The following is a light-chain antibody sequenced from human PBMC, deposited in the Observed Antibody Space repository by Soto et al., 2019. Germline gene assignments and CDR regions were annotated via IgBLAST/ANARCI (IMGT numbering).Light chain of an antibody. V-gene: IGKV1-12*01. CDR1: QRLNY. CDR2: EAT. CDR3: QQANSFPIT. Sequence: DIQMTESPSTLSASVGDRVTITCRASQRLNYLAWYKQKPGKAPKLLIYEATNLQSGVPPRFRGSGSGTDFTLTISSLQPEDFATYFCQQANSFPITFGQGTRLEIK. J-gene: IGKJ5*01.